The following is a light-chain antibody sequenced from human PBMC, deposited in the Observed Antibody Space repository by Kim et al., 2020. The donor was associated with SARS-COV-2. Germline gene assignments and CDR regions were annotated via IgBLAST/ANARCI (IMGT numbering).Light chain of an antibody. Sequence: AGDSVTITCRARQGISSYLAWYQQKPGKAPKLLIYAASTLQSGVPTRFSGSGSGTEFTLTISSLQPEDFATYYCQQLNSYPRALTFGGGTKVDIK. V-gene: IGKV1-9*01. J-gene: IGKJ4*01. CDR2: AAS. CDR1: QGISSY. CDR3: QQLNSYPRALT.